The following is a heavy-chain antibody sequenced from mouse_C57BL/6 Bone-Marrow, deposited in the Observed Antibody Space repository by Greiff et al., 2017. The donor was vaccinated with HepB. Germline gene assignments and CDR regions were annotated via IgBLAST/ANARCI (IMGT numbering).Heavy chain of an antibody. CDR2: IYPGSGNT. J-gene: IGHJ3*01. CDR3: ARPGFAY. V-gene: IGHV1-81*01. CDR1: GYTFTSYG. Sequence: QVQLQQSGAELARPGASVKLSCKASGYTFTSYGISWVKQRPGQGLEWIGEIYPGSGNTYYNEKFKGKTTLTADKSSSTAYMELRSLTSEDSAVYFCARPGFAYWGQGTGVTVTA.